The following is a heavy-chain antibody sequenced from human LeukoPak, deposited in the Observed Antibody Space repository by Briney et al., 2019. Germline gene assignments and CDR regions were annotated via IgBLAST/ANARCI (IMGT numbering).Heavy chain of an antibody. CDR1: GYSFTTYW. D-gene: IGHD6-13*01. Sequence: GESLKISCKASGYSFTTYWIGWVRQVSGKGLEWMGIIYPADSDTRYSPSFQGQVTISADKSISTAYLQWSSLKASDTAMYYCARHGYSSSWYDYYYYYYMDVWGKGTTVTVSS. J-gene: IGHJ6*03. CDR3: ARHGYSSSWYDYYYYYYMDV. V-gene: IGHV5-51*01. CDR2: IYPADSDT.